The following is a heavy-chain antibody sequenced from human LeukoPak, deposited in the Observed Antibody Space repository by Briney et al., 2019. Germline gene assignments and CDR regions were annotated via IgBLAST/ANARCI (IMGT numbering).Heavy chain of an antibody. CDR2: ISYDGSNK. V-gene: IGHV3-30*03. CDR3: ARDERYSSGWYPWASWTRDTYYYYYGMDV. D-gene: IGHD6-19*01. J-gene: IGHJ6*02. CDR1: GFTFSSYA. Sequence: GGSPRLSCAASGFTFSSYAMSWVRQAPGKGLEWVAVISYDGSNKYYADSVKGRFTISRDNSKNTLYLQMNSLRAEDTAVYYCARDERYSSGWYPWASWTRDTYYYYYGMDVWGQGTTVTVSS.